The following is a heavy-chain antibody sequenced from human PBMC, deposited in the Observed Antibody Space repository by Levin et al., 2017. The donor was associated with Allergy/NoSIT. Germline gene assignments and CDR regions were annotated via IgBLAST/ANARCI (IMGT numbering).Heavy chain of an antibody. CDR3: ARVRRDNRDGVLSRHHNYYYYGFDV. D-gene: IGHD3-16*01. CDR2: IYSSGST. CDR1: GGSISSGSYY. V-gene: IGHV4-31*03. J-gene: IGHJ6*02. Sequence: SQTLSLTCSVSGGSISSGSYYWSWIRQHPGEGLEWIGSIYSSGSTYYSPSLKSRVSTSVDTSKNQFSLKLFFVTAADTAVYFCARVRRDNRDGVLSRHHNYYYYGFDVWGQGTTVIVSS.